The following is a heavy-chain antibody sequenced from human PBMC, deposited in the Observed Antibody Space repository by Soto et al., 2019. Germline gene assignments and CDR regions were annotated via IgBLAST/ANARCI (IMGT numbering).Heavy chain of an antibody. J-gene: IGHJ6*02. CDR1: GFAVASYS. V-gene: IGHV1-3*01. CDR2: INAGNGNT. D-gene: IGHD3-16*01. CDR3: AKEGGGDYYYGMDV. Sequence: GGSAKGSWKASGFAVASYSMYWGRQAPGQRLEWMGWINAGNGNTKYSQKFQGRVTITRDTSASTAYMELSSLRSEDTAVYYCAKEGGGDYYYGMDVWGQGTTVTVSS.